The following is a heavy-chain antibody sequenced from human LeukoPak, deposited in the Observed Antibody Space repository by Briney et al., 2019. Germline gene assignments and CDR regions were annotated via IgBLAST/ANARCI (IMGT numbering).Heavy chain of an antibody. J-gene: IGHJ3*02. CDR3: AKVRAYYDFWSGHDAFDI. Sequence: GGSLRLSCAASGFTFSSYAMSWVRQAPGKGLEWVSAISGSGGSTYYADSVKGQFTISRDNSKNTLYLQMNSLRAEDTAVYYCAKVRAYYDFWSGHDAFDIWGQGTMVTVSS. D-gene: IGHD3-3*01. V-gene: IGHV3-23*01. CDR1: GFTFSSYA. CDR2: ISGSGGST.